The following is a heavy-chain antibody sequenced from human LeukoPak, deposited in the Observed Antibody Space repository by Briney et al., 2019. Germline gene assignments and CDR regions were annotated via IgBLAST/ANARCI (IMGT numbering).Heavy chain of an antibody. D-gene: IGHD2-2*01. Sequence: GGSLRLSCTASGFTFSNYAMSWVRQAPGKGLEWVSGISSSDGTGTYYADSVKGWFTISRDNSKNTLYLQMNGLRAEDTAIYYCSNIPRYLTPYWGQGTLVTVSS. V-gene: IGHV3-23*01. CDR1: GFTFSNYA. CDR2: ISSSDGTGT. CDR3: SNIPRYLTPY. J-gene: IGHJ4*02.